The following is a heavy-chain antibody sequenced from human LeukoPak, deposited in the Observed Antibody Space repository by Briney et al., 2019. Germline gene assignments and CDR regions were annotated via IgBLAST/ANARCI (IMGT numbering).Heavy chain of an antibody. J-gene: IGHJ5*02. CDR1: GGSISSGGYY. V-gene: IGHV4-31*03. Sequence: SETLSLTCTVSGGSISSGGYYWSWIRQHPGKGQEWIGYIYYSGSTYYNPSLKSRVTISVDTSKNQFSLKLSSVTAADTAVYYCARASGDHNWFDPWGQGTLVTVSS. CDR3: ARASGDHNWFDP. D-gene: IGHD5-24*01. CDR2: IYYSGST.